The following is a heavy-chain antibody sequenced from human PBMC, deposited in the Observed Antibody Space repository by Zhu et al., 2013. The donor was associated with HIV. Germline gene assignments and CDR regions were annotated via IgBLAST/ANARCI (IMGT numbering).Heavy chain of an antibody. CDR2: IDNNGRS. V-gene: IGHV4-61*01. CDR1: GTSVNRGSFY. J-gene: IGHJ4*02. D-gene: IGHD3-3*01. Sequence: QVQLQESGPGLVKPSETLALTCTVSGTSVNRGSFYWTWIRQSPGKKLEWIGYIDNNGRSDYNPSLRSRVTISKDASTNPFSLHLSSVTAADTAIYYCARGPMSLLRLLQWLPPDSWGQGTLVTVSS. CDR3: ARGPMSLLRLLQWLPPDS.